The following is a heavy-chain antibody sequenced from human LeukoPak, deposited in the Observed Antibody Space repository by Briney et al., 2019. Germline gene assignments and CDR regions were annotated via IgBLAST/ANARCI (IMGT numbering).Heavy chain of an antibody. CDR2: ITPDTST. Sequence: GGSLRLSCAASGFTLSSSLNWVRPATGKGLEWVASITPDTSTHYTDLLKGRFSISRDNAQNSLYLQMDSLRVEDTAVYYCARDKPGIAAPDVWGKGTTVIVSS. CDR1: GFTLSSS. V-gene: IGHV3-69-1*01. J-gene: IGHJ6*04. D-gene: IGHD6-13*01. CDR3: ARDKPGIAAPDV.